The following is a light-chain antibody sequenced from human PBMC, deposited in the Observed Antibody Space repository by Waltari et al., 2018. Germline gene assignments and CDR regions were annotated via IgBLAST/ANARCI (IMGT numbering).Light chain of an antibody. Sequence: QSVLTQPPSASGSPGQRVTISCSGSRSNIGSNTVNWYQQIPGTAPKLLIYTDSQRPSGVPALFSGSKSGTSGYLAISGLQSEDEADYYCAAWDDGLNGWVFGGRTKLTVL. CDR3: AAWDDGLNGWV. CDR1: RSNIGSNT. J-gene: IGLJ3*02. CDR2: TDS. V-gene: IGLV1-44*01.